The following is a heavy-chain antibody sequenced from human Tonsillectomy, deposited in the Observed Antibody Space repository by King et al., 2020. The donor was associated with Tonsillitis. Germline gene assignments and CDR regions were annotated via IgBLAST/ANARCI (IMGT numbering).Heavy chain of an antibody. V-gene: IGHV3-9*01. J-gene: IGHJ4*02. CDR2: INWNSNTI. CDR3: AKGTFGVFTPFDY. D-gene: IGHD3-3*01. Sequence: EVQLVESGGGLAQPGRSLRLSCAASGFTFDDCAMHWVRQAPGKGLEWVSGINWNSNTIFYADSVKGRFTISRDNAKNSLFLQMNSLRAEDTALYYCAKGTFGVFTPFDYWGQGTLVTVSS. CDR1: GFTFDDCA.